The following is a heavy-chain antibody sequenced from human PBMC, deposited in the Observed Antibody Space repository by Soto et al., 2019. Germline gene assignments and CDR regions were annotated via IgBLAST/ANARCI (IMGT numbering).Heavy chain of an antibody. Sequence: EVQLLESGGGLVQPGGSLRLSCAASGFTLSTYWMHWVRQGPGKGLLWVSRINGDGSSTAYAASVKGRFTISRDNAKNTVSLQMNSLIAEDTAVYYCARELGGGILPIDLWGQGTLVTVSS. J-gene: IGHJ2*01. CDR3: ARELGGGILPIDL. D-gene: IGHD2-15*01. CDR2: INGDGSST. CDR1: GFTLSTYW. V-gene: IGHV3-74*01.